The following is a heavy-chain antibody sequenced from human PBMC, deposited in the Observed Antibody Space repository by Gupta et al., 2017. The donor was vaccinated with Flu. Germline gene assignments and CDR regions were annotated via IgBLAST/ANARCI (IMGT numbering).Heavy chain of an antibody. CDR2: NSYIGST. CDR1: GGSISRDTSI. D-gene: IGHD6-6*01. V-gene: IGHV4-39*01. CDR3: ARLEYNSDD. J-gene: IGHJ4*02. Sequence: QLQLHESGPGRVKPSETLYLICAVSGGSISRDTSIWGWLGQPPGQGRGWIGSNSYIGSTYYNSSLKSRVAISLDTSKNQFSLKMGSETAADTAVYYGARLEYNSDDWGQGTLVTVSS.